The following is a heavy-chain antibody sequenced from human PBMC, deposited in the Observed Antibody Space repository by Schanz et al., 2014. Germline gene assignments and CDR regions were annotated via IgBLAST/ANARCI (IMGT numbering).Heavy chain of an antibody. D-gene: IGHD2-21*01. CDR2: INTANGNA. CDR3: ARDLPYCDGGKCYSDGFDI. Sequence: QVQVVQSGAELKKPGASVKVSCKASGYTFSSHGIHWLRQAPGQSLEWMGWINTANGNAKYSANFQARVTIIRDTSATTAYMELTNLRSEDTAVYYCARDLPYCDGGKCYSDGFDIWGQGTLVTISS. CDR1: GYTFSSHG. V-gene: IGHV1-3*04. J-gene: IGHJ3*02.